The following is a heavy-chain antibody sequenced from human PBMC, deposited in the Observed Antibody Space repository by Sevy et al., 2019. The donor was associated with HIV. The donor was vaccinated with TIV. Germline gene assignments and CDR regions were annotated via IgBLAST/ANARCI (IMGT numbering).Heavy chain of an antibody. CDR3: ARDSGYDQNFDY. D-gene: IGHD5-12*01. V-gene: IGHV4-4*07. CDR1: GGSITSYY. CDR2: IHSSGST. Sequence: SETLSLTCTVSGGSITSYYWSWIRQPAGKGLEWIGRIHSSGSTNNNRSLKSRVTMSVVTSKNQFSLRLSSVTAADTAVYYCARDSGYDQNFDYWGQGTLVTVSS. J-gene: IGHJ4*02.